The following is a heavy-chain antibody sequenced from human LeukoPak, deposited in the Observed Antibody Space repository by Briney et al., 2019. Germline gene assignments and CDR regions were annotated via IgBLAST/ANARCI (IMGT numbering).Heavy chain of an antibody. J-gene: IGHJ4*02. CDR2: IRYDGSNK. CDR1: GFTFSSYG. V-gene: IGHV3-30*02. CDR3: EGYYDSSGSALDY. Sequence: PGGSLRLSCAASGFTFSSYGMHWVRQAPGKGLEWVAFIRYDGSNKYYADSVKGRFTISRDNSKNTLYLQMNSLRAEDTAVYYCEGYYDSSGSALDYWGQGTLVTVSS. D-gene: IGHD3-22*01.